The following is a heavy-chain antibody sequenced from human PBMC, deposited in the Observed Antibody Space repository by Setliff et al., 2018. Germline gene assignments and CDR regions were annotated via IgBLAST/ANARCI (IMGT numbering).Heavy chain of an antibody. J-gene: IGHJ6*02. D-gene: IGHD5-18*01. CDR2: TRNKANSYTT. V-gene: IGHV3-72*01. Sequence: GSLRLSCAASGFIFSDYYMDWIRQAPGKGLEWVGRTRNKANSYTTDYAAPVKGRFTISRDDSKNTLYLQMNSLKTEDTAVYYCISLWLGYYGLDVWGQGTTVTVSS. CDR3: ISLWLGYYGLDV. CDR1: GFIFSDYY.